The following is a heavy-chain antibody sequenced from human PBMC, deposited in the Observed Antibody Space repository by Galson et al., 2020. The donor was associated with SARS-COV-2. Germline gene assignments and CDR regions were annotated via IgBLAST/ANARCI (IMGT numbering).Heavy chain of an antibody. CDR2: INPNSGAT. J-gene: IGHJ5*02. V-gene: IGHV1-2*02. CDR1: GHTFTAYN. D-gene: IGHD2-2*01. Sequence: ASVKVSCRASGHTFTAYNIHWVRQAPGQGLEWMGWINPNSGATHYAQRFQGRVTMTRDTSIITVYMELSRLRSDDTAVYYCARDFGCSSTSCYVRNNWFDPWGQGALVSVSS. CDR3: ARDFGCSSTSCYVRNNWFDP.